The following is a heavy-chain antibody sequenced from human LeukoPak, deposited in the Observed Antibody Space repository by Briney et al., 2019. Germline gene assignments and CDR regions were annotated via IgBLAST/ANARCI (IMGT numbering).Heavy chain of an antibody. Sequence: GGSLRLSCAASGFTFSSYDMHWVRQATGKGLEWVSAIGTAGDTYYPGSVKGRFTISRENAKNSLYLQMNSLRAEDTAVYYCARGRRMAELDYWGQGTLVTVSS. CDR1: GFTFSSYD. D-gene: IGHD5-24*01. CDR2: IGTAGDT. J-gene: IGHJ4*02. CDR3: ARGRRMAELDY. V-gene: IGHV3-13*01.